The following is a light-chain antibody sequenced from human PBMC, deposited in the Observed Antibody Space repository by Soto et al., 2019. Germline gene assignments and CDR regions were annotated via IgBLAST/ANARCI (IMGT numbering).Light chain of an antibody. CDR3: TSFSSSTSLSV. Sequence: QSVLPQPASVSGSLGQSITISCTGTTRDIAGYNYISWYQQLPGKAPKLMIYQVTIRPSGISNRFSDSKSGNTASLTISGLQAEDEADYYCTSFSSSTSLSVFGTGTKVTVL. V-gene: IGLV2-14*01. CDR1: TRDIAGYNY. J-gene: IGLJ1*01. CDR2: QVT.